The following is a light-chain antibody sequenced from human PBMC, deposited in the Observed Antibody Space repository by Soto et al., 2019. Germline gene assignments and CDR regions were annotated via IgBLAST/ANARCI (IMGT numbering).Light chain of an antibody. CDR2: DVS. V-gene: IGLV2-14*01. J-gene: IGLJ1*01. CDR1: SSDVGGYNY. CDR3: SSYTRSSTYV. Sequence: QSVLTQPASVSGSPGQSITISCTGTSSDVGGYNYVSWCRQHPGRAPKLMIYDVSNRPSGVSNRFSGSKSGNTASPTISGLQAEDEADYYCSSYTRSSTYVFGTGTKVTVL.